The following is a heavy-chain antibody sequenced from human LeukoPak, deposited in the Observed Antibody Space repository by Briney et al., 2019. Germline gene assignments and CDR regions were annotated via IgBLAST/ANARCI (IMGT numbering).Heavy chain of an antibody. D-gene: IGHD3-10*01. V-gene: IGHV2-5*02. CDR3: AARDASGTSRDAFDI. J-gene: IGHJ3*02. CDR1: GFSLTSTAVG. Sequence: KQSGPTLVKATQTLTQTCTFSGFSLTSTAVGVGWIRQPPGKALEWLALYYGDDAKRYSPSLKSRLTSNKDTSKNQVVLTITNVGPVDTATYYCAARDASGTSRDAFDIWGQGTKVTVSS. CDR2: YYGDDAK.